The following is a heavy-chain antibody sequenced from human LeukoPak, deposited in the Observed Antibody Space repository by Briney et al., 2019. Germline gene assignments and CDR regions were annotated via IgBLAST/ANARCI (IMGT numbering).Heavy chain of an antibody. D-gene: IGHD3-10*01. CDR2: ISGSGGST. J-gene: IGHJ4*02. CDR3: AKVLNYYGSGYFDY. CDR1: GFTFSSYA. V-gene: IGHV3-23*01. Sequence: GGSLRLSRAASGFTFSSYAMSWVRQAPGKGLEWVSAISGSGGSTYYADSVKGRFTIPRDNSKNTLYLQMNSLRAEDTAVYYCAKVLNYYGSGYFDYWGQGTLVTVSS.